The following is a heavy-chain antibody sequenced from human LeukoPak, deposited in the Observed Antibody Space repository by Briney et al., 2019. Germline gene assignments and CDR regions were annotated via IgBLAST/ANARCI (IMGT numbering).Heavy chain of an antibody. J-gene: IGHJ4*02. CDR1: GFTFDDYT. Sequence: HSGGSLRLSCAASGFTFDDYTMHWVRQAPGKGLEWVSLISWDGGSTYYADSVKGRVTISRDNSKNPLYLQMNSLRTEDTALYYCAKDSTESTIFWHFDYWGQGTLVTVSS. CDR3: AKDSTESTIFWHFDY. CDR2: ISWDGGST. V-gene: IGHV3-43*01. D-gene: IGHD3-9*01.